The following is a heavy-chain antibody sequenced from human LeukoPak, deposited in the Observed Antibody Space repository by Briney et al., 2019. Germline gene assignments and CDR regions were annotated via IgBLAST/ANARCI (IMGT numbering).Heavy chain of an antibody. CDR1: GVSTTNGIYY. D-gene: IGHD6-19*01. CDR3: ARHAEYNSGWHFYLDH. CDR2: VHNVGST. Sequence: SSETLSLTCTVSGVSTTNGIYYWAWIRQPPGKGLEWIVSVHNVGSTYYNLSLRSRVTMSIDTSKNQFSLRLNSVTAADTAVYYCARHAEYNSGWHFYLDHWGQGILVTVSS. J-gene: IGHJ4*02. V-gene: IGHV4-39*01.